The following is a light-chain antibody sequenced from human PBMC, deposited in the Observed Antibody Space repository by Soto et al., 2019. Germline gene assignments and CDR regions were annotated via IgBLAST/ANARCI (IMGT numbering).Light chain of an antibody. V-gene: IGLV2-14*01. J-gene: IGLJ2*01. CDR3: SSYTTSITLV. CDR2: EVS. CDR1: SSDVGAYNY. Sequence: QSALTQPASVSGSPGQSITISCTGTSSDVGAYNYVSWYQQHPGKAPKLMIYEVSNRPSGVSNRFSGSKSGTTASLTISGLQAEDEADYYCSSYTTSITLVFGGGTKLTVL.